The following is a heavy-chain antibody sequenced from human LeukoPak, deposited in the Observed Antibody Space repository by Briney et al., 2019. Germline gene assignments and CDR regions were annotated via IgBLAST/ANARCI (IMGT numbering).Heavy chain of an antibody. CDR1: GFTFSNYW. CDR2: INSDGINT. Sequence: PGGSLRLPCAASGFTFSNYWMHWVRQAPGKGLVWVSRINSDGINTSYADSVKGRFTISRDNAKNSLYLQMNSLRAEDTAVYYCARFRFGYYDNSAPPWGQGTLVTVSS. CDR3: ARFRFGYYDNSAPP. D-gene: IGHD3-22*01. V-gene: IGHV3-74*01. J-gene: IGHJ5*02.